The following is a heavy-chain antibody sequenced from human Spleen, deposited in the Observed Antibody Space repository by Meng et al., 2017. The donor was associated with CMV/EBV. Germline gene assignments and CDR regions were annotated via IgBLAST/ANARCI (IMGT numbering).Heavy chain of an antibody. CDR3: ARGGFLEWLYLGDYGMDV. Sequence: ASVKVSCKISGYTFASNDINWVRQAPGQGLEWMGRLNTHRGKKDYAQKFQGRVTMTGNTSISTAYMELSSLTFDDTAVYYCARGGFLEWLYLGDYGMDVWGQGTTVTVSS. V-gene: IGHV1-8*01. D-gene: IGHD3-3*01. CDR1: GYTFASND. CDR2: LNTHRGKK. J-gene: IGHJ6*02.